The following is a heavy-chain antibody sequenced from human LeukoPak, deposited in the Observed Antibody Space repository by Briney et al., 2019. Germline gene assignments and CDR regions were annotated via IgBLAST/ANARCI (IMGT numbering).Heavy chain of an antibody. Sequence: SETLSLTCTVSGGSISSYYWSWIRQPPGKGLEWIGYIYYSGSTNYNPSLKSRVTISVDTSKNQFSLKLNSVTAADTAVYYCARSSYYYAADAFDIWGQGTMVTVSS. V-gene: IGHV4-59*01. J-gene: IGHJ3*02. D-gene: IGHD3-10*01. CDR3: ARSSYYYAADAFDI. CDR1: GGSISSYY. CDR2: IYYSGST.